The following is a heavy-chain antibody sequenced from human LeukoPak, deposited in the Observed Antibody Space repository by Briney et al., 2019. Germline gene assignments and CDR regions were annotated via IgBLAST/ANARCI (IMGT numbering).Heavy chain of an antibody. V-gene: IGHV3-21*01. D-gene: IGHD6-19*01. Sequence: GGSLRLSCAASGFTFSSYSMDWVRQAPGKGLEWVSSISSSSSYIYYADSVKGRFTISRDNAKNSLYLQMNSLRAEDTAVYYCARASGYTSGWYDDAFDIWGQGTMVTVSS. J-gene: IGHJ3*02. CDR3: ARASGYTSGWYDDAFDI. CDR2: ISSSSSYI. CDR1: GFTFSSYS.